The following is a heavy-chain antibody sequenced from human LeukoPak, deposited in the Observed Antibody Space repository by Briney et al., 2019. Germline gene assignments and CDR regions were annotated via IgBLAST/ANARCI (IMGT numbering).Heavy chain of an antibody. CDR1: GFTFIGYY. CDR2: INPNSGGT. Sequence: ASVKVSCKASGFTFIGYYLHWVRQAPGQGLEWMGWINPNSGGTSSAQKFQGRVTMTRDTSITTVYMEVSWLTSDDTAIYYCARADRLHGGPYLIGPRGQGTLVTVSS. CDR3: ARADRLHGGPYLIGP. J-gene: IGHJ4*02. V-gene: IGHV1-2*02. D-gene: IGHD2-21*01.